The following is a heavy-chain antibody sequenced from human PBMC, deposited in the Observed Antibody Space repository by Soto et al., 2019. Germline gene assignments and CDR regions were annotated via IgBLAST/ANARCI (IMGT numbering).Heavy chain of an antibody. D-gene: IGHD2-15*01. CDR3: ARTTVVVVAATGKASYYFDY. V-gene: IGHV4-59*01. CDR2: IYYSGST. Sequence: SETLSLTCTVSGGSISSYYWSWIRQPPGKGLEWIGYIYYSGSTNYNPSLKSRVTISVDTSKNQFSLKLSSVTAADTAVYYCARTTVVVVAATGKASYYFDYWGQGTLVIVSS. CDR1: GGSISSYY. J-gene: IGHJ4*02.